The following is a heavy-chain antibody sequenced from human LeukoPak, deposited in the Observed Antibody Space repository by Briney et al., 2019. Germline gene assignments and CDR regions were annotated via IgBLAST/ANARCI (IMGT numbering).Heavy chain of an antibody. CDR1: GFTVSSNY. J-gene: IGHJ4*02. Sequence: GGSLRLSCEASGFTVSSNYMSWVRQAPGKGLEWVSVIYSGGSTYYADSVKGRFTISRHNSKNTLYLQMNSLRAEDTAVYYCASARGYSYGYYFDYWGQGTLVTVSS. CDR3: ASARGYSYGYYFDY. CDR2: IYSGGST. V-gene: IGHV3-53*04. D-gene: IGHD5-18*01.